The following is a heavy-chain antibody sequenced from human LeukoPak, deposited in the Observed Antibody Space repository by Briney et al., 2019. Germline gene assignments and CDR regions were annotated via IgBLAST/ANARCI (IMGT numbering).Heavy chain of an antibody. J-gene: IGHJ4*02. CDR3: ATEAGYCSGGRCWFFFDY. V-gene: IGHV3-7*05. CDR2: IKQDGSEK. Sequence: VQPGGSLRLSCGASGSMFSGYWMSWVRQAPGKGLEWVANIKQDGSEKNYVDSVRGRFSISRDNAKNSLYLQMNSLRAEDTAVYYCATEAGYCSGGRCWFFFDYWGQGALVTVSS. D-gene: IGHD2-15*01. CDR1: GSMFSGYW.